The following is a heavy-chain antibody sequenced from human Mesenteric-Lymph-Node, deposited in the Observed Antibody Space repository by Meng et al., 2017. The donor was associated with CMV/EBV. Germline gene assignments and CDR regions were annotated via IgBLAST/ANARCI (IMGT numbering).Heavy chain of an antibody. CDR2: INHSGST. CDR1: GGSFSGYY. V-gene: IGHV4-34*01. D-gene: IGHD3-9*01. Sequence: QLPQVGAGMLKPSETLSVTCAVYGGSFSGYYWNWIRQSPEKGLEWIGEINHSGSTTYNPSFTSRIIISVDTSTNQISLNMSSVTAADTAVYYCARGSSYDILTGYFDYWGQGALVTVSS. J-gene: IGHJ4*02. CDR3: ARGSSYDILTGYFDY.